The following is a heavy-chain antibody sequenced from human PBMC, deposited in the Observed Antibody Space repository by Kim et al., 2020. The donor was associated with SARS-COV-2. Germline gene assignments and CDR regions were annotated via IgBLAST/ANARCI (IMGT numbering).Heavy chain of an antibody. CDR1: GFTFSSYE. CDR2: ISSSGSTI. J-gene: IGHJ6*02. CDR3: AREGNDVVVVAARGMDV. D-gene: IGHD2-15*01. Sequence: GGSLRLSCAASGFTFSSYEMNWVRQAPGKGLEWVSYISSSGSTIYYADSVKGRFTISRDNAKNSLYLQMNSLRAEDTAVYYCAREGNDVVVVAARGMDVWGQGTTVTVSS. V-gene: IGHV3-48*03.